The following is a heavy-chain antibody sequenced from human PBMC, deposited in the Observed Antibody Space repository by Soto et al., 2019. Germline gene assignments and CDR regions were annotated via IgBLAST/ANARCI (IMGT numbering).Heavy chain of an antibody. CDR3: AKDLTEASDY. V-gene: IGHV3-23*01. CDR2: ISASGGSI. Sequence: GGSPRRSCASSGFTFGIYAMGLVLQAPGKGLAWVSSISASGGSIYYAYSVKCRFTISRDNSKNTLYLQVNSLRAEDTAVYYCAKDLTEASDYWGQGTLVTVSS. J-gene: IGHJ4*02. D-gene: IGHD1-20*01. CDR1: GFTFGIYA.